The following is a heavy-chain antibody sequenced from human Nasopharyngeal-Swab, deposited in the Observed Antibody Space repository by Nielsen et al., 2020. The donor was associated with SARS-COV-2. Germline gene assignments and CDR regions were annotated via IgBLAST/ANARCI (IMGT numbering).Heavy chain of an antibody. J-gene: IGHJ4*02. D-gene: IGHD4-17*01. CDR1: GFYFSHYA. CDR2: ISGSGRST. CDR3: AKDEIDQRSRFDY. Sequence: GGSLRLSCVASGFYFSHYAMSWVRQAPGKGLEWVSGISGSGRSTYYADSVEGRFAIPRDTSTSTLYLEMSSLRADDTALYYCAKDEIDQRSRFDYWGQGTPVTVSS. V-gene: IGHV3-23*01.